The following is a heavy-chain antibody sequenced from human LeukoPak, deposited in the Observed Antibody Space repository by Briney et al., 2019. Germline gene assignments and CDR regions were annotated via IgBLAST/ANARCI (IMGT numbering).Heavy chain of an antibody. J-gene: IGHJ2*01. CDR1: GFTFSSYA. Sequence: GGSLRLSCAASGFTFSSYAMSWVRQAPGKGLEWVSAISGSGGSTYYADSVKGRFTISRDNSKNTLYLQMNSLRGEDTAVFYCARSRIAVAGTWYFDLWGRGTLVTVSS. CDR3: ARSRIAVAGTWYFDL. D-gene: IGHD6-19*01. CDR2: ISGSGGST. V-gene: IGHV3-23*01.